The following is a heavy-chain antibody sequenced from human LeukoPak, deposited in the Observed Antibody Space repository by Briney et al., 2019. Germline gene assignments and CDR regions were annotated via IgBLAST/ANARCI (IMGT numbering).Heavy chain of an antibody. V-gene: IGHV4-59*05. D-gene: IGHD3-3*01. Sequence: SETLSLTCTVSGGSISSYYWSWVRQPPGMGLEWIGGIHYPGNTYYNPSLKSRVTISIDTSKNQFSLKLSSVTAADTAVYYCARLGAGPTYYDFWSGYSSFYFDYWGQGTLVTVSS. CDR1: GGSISSYY. CDR2: IHYPGNT. CDR3: ARLGAGPTYYDFWSGYSSFYFDY. J-gene: IGHJ4*02.